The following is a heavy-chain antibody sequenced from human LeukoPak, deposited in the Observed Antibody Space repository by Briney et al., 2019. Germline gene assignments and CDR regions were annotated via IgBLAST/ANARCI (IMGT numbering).Heavy chain of an antibody. D-gene: IGHD2-2*01. CDR1: RFTFSSYT. J-gene: IGHJ4*02. CDR2: ISSSSSYI. Sequence: GGSLRLSCGASRFTFSSYTMNWVRQAPGKGLEWVSSISSSSSYIDHADSVKGRFTISRDNAKNSLYLQMNSLSAEDTAAYYCSIAGRSTTMGLDFFDYWGQGTLVTVSS. CDR3: SIAGRSTTMGLDFFDY. V-gene: IGHV3-21*01.